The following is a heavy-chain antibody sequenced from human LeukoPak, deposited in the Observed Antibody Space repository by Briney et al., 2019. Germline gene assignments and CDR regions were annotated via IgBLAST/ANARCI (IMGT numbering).Heavy chain of an antibody. CDR1: GFTFSSYA. CDR2: ISSDGSSG. D-gene: IGHD1-26*01. V-gene: IGHV3-30*18. Sequence: GGSLRLSCAASGFTFSSYAMSWVRQAPGKGLEWVALISSDGSSGYYADSMKGRFTISRDNSKNTVYLQMNSLRGEDTAVYYCAKEGRYTGSYFDPWGQGTLVTVSS. J-gene: IGHJ5*02. CDR3: AKEGRYTGSYFDP.